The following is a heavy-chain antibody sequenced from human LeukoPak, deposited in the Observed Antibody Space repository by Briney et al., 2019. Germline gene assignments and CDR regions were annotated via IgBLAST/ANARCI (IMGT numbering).Heavy chain of an antibody. V-gene: IGHV1-69*01. CDR3: ATLPPGEYGDEVLGLD. CDR2: ITPIFGTA. CDR1: GGTFSRFT. J-gene: IGHJ4*02. D-gene: IGHD4-17*01. Sequence: GASVKVSCKASGGTFSRFTISWVRQAPGQGFEWMGGITPIFGTANFAQKFQGRVSITAYGSTSTAFMELSSLRSEDTAVYYCATLPPGEYGDEVLGLDWGQGTLVTVSS.